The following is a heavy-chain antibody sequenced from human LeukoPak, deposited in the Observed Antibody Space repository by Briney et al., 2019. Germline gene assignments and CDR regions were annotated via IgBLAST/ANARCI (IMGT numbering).Heavy chain of an antibody. CDR1: GFTFSSYG. J-gene: IGHJ4*02. CDR3: ARDKVAYCGGDCYSWGFDY. CDR2: IWYDGSNK. Sequence: PGGSLRLSCAASGFTFSSYGMHWVRQAPGKGLEWVAVIWYDGSNKYYADSVKGRFTISRDNSKNTLYLLMNSLRAEDTAVYYCARDKVAYCGGDCYSWGFDYWGQGTLVTVSS. V-gene: IGHV3-33*01. D-gene: IGHD2-21*02.